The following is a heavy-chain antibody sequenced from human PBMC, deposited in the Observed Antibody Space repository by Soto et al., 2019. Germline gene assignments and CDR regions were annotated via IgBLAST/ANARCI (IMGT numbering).Heavy chain of an antibody. J-gene: IGHJ4*02. CDR1: GFTFSSYA. Sequence: GGSLRLSCAASGFTFSSYAMHWVRQAPGKGLEWVAVISYDGSNKYYADSVKGRFTISRDNSKNTLYLQMNSLRAEDTAVYYCARDREMATIRFDYWGQGTLVTVSS. CDR3: ARDREMATIRFDY. CDR2: ISYDGSNK. V-gene: IGHV3-30-3*01. D-gene: IGHD5-12*01.